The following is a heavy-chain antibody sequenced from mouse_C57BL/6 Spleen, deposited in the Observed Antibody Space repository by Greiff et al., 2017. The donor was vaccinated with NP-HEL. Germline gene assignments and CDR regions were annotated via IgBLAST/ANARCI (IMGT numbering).Heavy chain of an antibody. CDR1: GFTFSDYG. CDR2: ISSGSSTI. CDR3: ARRRITTVVSGAMDY. J-gene: IGHJ4*01. Sequence: EVKVQESGGGLVKPGGSLKLSCAASGFTFSDYGMHWVRQAPEKGLEWVAYISSGSSTIYYADTVKGRFTISRDNAKNTLFLQMTSLRSEDTAMYYCARRRITTVVSGAMDYWGQGTSVTVSS. D-gene: IGHD1-1*01. V-gene: IGHV5-17*01.